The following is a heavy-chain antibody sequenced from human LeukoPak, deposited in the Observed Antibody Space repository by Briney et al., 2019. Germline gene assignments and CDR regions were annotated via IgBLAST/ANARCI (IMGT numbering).Heavy chain of an antibody. Sequence: GGSLRLSCAASGFTFSSYSMNWVRQAPGKGLEGVSSISSSSSYIYYADSVKGRFTISRDNAKNSLYLQMNSLRAEDTAVYYCARGLDYDILSVPYGMDVWGQGTTVTVSS. CDR3: ARGLDYDILSVPYGMDV. CDR2: ISSSSSYI. D-gene: IGHD3-9*01. V-gene: IGHV3-21*01. J-gene: IGHJ6*02. CDR1: GFTFSSYS.